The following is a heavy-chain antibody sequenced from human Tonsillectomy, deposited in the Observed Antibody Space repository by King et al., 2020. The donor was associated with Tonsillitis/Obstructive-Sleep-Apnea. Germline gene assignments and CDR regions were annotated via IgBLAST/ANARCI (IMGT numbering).Heavy chain of an antibody. CDR1: GFSLSTSGVG. CDR3: VHGHYGLNYAHDF. D-gene: IGHD3-10*01. Sequence: TLKESGTTMVKPTQTLTLTCTFSGFSLSTSGVGVGWIRQPPGKALEWLALIYWDDDKRYRPSLKSRLTISKATYKNQVVLTITNMDPVDTATYYCVHGHYGLNYAHDFWGQGTLVTVSS. J-gene: IGHJ4*02. CDR2: IYWDDDK. V-gene: IGHV2-5*02.